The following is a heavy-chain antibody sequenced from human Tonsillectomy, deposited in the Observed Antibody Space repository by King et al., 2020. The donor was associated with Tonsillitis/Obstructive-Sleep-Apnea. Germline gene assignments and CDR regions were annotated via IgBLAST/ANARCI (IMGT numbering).Heavy chain of an antibody. CDR1: EFIFSSFW. CDR3: ARELGPLVARGWFDP. D-gene: IGHD2-2*01. J-gene: IGHJ5*02. Sequence: LVESGGGLVQPGGSLRLSCAASEFIFSSFWMSWVRQAPGKGLEWVANIKQDGSEKNYADSVKGRFTISRDNVKNSLYLQMNSLIAEDTAVYYCARELGPLVARGWFDPWGQGTLVTVSS. V-gene: IGHV3-7*01. CDR2: IKQDGSEK.